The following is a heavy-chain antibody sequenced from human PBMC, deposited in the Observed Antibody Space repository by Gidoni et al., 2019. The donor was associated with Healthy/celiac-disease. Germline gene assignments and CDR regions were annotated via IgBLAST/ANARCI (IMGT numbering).Heavy chain of an antibody. CDR1: GFTFDDYA. Sequence: EVQLVESGGGWVQPGRSLRLSCEASGFTFDDYAMHWVRQAPGKGLEWVSGISWNSGSIGYADSVKGRFTISRDNAKNSLYLQMNSLRAEDTALYYCAKDIGPDSSGPPYFDYWGQGTLVTVSS. CDR3: AKDIGPDSSGPPYFDY. CDR2: ISWNSGSI. V-gene: IGHV3-9*01. D-gene: IGHD3-22*01. J-gene: IGHJ4*02.